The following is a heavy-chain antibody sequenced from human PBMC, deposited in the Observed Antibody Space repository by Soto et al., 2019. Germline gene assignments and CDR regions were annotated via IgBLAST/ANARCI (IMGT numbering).Heavy chain of an antibody. V-gene: IGHV1-18*01. CDR1: NYTFSSYT. J-gene: IGHJ4*02. CDR2: ISAYNGKK. D-gene: IGHD3-3*01. Sequence: ASVKVSCKTSNYTFSSYTISWVRQAPGQGLEWMGWISAYNGKKNSAQKFQGRVTFTTDTSTTTAYMELRSLVSDATAVYYCARDFGSDLSAPVGIFDYWGQGTPVTVSS. CDR3: ARDFGSDLSAPVGIFDY.